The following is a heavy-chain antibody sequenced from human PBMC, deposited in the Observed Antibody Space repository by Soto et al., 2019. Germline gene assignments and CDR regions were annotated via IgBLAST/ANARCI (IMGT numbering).Heavy chain of an antibody. Sequence: QVQLVQSGAEVKKPGASVKVSCRVPVYTFPGYGISWVRQAPGQGLEWMGWISAYNGNTNYAQKLQGRVTMTTDTSTSTAYMELRSLRSDDTAVYYCARVGGFGELPIGGDYWGQGTLVTVSS. J-gene: IGHJ4*02. CDR1: VYTFPGYG. V-gene: IGHV1-18*01. CDR3: ARVGGFGELPIGGDY. CDR2: ISAYNGNT. D-gene: IGHD3-10*01.